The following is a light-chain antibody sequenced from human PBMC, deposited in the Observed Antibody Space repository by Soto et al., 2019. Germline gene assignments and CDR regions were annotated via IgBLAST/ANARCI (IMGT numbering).Light chain of an antibody. V-gene: IGLV2-8*01. CDR1: SSDVGGYNY. Sequence: QSALTQPPSASGSPGQSVTISCTGTSSDVGGYNYVSWYQQYPGRAPKLMIYEVTKRPSGVPDRFSGSKSGNTASLTVSGLQAEDEADYYCSSYAASNNFYFVFDGGTKVTVL. CDR2: EVT. CDR3: SSYAASNNFYFV. J-gene: IGLJ3*02.